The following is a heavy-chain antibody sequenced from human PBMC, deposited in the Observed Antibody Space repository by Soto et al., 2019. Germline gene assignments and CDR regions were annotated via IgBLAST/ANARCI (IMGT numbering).Heavy chain of an antibody. D-gene: IGHD3-3*01. Sequence: SVKVSCKASGGTFSSYAISWVRQAPGQGLEWMGGIIPIFGTANYAQKFQGRVTITADESTSTAYMELSSLRSEDTAVYYCARDLGKYYDFWSGYKYNWFDPWGQGTLVTVSS. J-gene: IGHJ5*02. CDR3: ARDLGKYYDFWSGYKYNWFDP. V-gene: IGHV1-69*13. CDR2: IIPIFGTA. CDR1: GGTFSSYA.